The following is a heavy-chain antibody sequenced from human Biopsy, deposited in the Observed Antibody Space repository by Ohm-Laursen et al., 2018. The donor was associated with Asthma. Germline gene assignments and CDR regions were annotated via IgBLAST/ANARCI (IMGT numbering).Heavy chain of an antibody. J-gene: IGHJ2*01. CDR1: GDSISSNSW. D-gene: IGHD1-1*01. CDR3: ARAIGTGDWYFDV. V-gene: IGHV4-4*03. CDR2: IYYSGST. Sequence: PGTLSLTCAVFGDSISSNSWWTWVRQSPGRGLEWIGEIYYSGSTNYHPSLKGRVTISVAKSKNQFSLRLTSVTAADTAVYYCARAIGTGDWYFDVWGRGTLVTVSS.